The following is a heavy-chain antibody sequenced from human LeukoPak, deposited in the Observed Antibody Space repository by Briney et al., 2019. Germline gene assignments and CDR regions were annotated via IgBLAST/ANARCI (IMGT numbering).Heavy chain of an antibody. CDR2: IYHSGST. CDR1: GGSFSGYY. V-gene: IGHV4-34*01. J-gene: IGHJ3*02. D-gene: IGHD3-22*01. Sequence: PSETLSLTCAVYGGSFSGYYWSWIRQPPGKGLEWIGSIYHSGSTYYNPSLKSRVTISVDTSKNQFSLKLSSVTAADTAVYYCARRRTMIVVVPNAFDIWGQGTMVTVSS. CDR3: ARRRTMIVVVPNAFDI.